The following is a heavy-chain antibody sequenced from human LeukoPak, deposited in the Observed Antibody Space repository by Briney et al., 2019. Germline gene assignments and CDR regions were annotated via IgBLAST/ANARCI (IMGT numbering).Heavy chain of an antibody. CDR3: ARRGRVAARGRDYYYYGMDV. D-gene: IGHD6-6*01. V-gene: IGHV1-8*01. CDR1: GYTFTSYD. CDR2: MNPNSGNT. J-gene: IGHJ6*02. Sequence: GASVKVSCKASGYTFTSYDINWVRQATGQGLEWMGWMNPNSGNTGYAQKFQGRVTMTRNTSISTAYMELSSLRSEDTAVYYCARRGRVAARGRDYYYYGMDVWGQGTTVTVSS.